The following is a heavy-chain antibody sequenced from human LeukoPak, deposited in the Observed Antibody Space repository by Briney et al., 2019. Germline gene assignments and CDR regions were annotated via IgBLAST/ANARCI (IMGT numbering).Heavy chain of an antibody. D-gene: IGHD6-13*01. J-gene: IGHJ4*02. Sequence: GGSLRLSCAASGFTFSSYWMSWVRQAPGKGLEWVANIKQDGSEKYYVDSVKGRFTISRDNAKNSLYLQMNSLRAEDTAVYYCARERGSSWAPYFDYWGQGTLVTVSS. CDR2: IKQDGSEK. V-gene: IGHV3-7*01. CDR3: ARERGSSWAPYFDY. CDR1: GFTFSSYW.